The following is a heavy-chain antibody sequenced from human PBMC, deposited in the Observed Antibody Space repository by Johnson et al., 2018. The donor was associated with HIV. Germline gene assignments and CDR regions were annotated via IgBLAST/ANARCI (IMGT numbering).Heavy chain of an antibody. J-gene: IGHJ3*02. D-gene: IGHD3-10*01. Sequence: VQLVESGGGLIQPGGSLRLSCVASGFIFSDHYMDWVRQAPGKGLEWVGRTRNKANSYTTDYAASVKGRFTISRDDSKNSLYLQMNSLRAEDTALYYCARPLGPPMVQGVIDAFDIWGQGTMVTVSS. CDR2: TRNKANSYTT. CDR1: GFIFSDHY. CDR3: ARPLGPPMVQGVIDAFDI. V-gene: IGHV3-72*01.